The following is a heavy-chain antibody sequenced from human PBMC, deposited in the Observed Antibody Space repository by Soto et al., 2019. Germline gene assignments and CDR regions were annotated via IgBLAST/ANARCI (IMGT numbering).Heavy chain of an antibody. CDR1: GFDFYGYA. J-gene: IGHJ2*01. CDR2: ITNGGGGGR. CDR3: ANGRGGQQANWYFDF. Sequence: EVQLLESGGGLVQPGGSLRLSCVASGFDFYGYAVSWVRQAPGKGLEWVSTITNGGGGGRYYAYSVRGRLYISRDNSKNTLYLQMTSLRAEDTAIYYCANGRGGQQANWYFDFWGRGTLVTVSS. V-gene: IGHV3-23*01.